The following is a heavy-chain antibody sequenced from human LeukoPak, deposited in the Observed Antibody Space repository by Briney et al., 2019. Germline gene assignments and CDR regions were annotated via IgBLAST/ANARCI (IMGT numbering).Heavy chain of an antibody. Sequence: QTGGSLRLSCAASGFTFSSYGMHWVRQAPGKGMEWVAVISYDGSNKYYADSVKGRFTVSRDNSKNTLYLQMNSLRAEDTAVYYCARIIGSPPYYYYYMDVWGKGTTVTISS. CDR3: ARIIGSPPYYYYYMDV. CDR1: GFTFSSYG. J-gene: IGHJ6*03. D-gene: IGHD1-26*01. V-gene: IGHV3-30*03. CDR2: ISYDGSNK.